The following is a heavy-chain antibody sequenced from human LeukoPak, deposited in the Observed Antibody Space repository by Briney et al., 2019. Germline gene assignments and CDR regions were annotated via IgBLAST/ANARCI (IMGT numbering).Heavy chain of an antibody. V-gene: IGHV3-20*04. CDR2: INWNGGST. CDR3: AREGAYSRSSHYYYYYMDV. CDR1: GFTFDDYG. J-gene: IGHJ6*03. D-gene: IGHD6-13*01. Sequence: GGSLRLSCAASGFTFDDYGMSWVRQAPGKGLEWVSGINWNGGSTGYADSVKGRFTISRDNAKNSLYLQMNSLRAEDTALYYCAREGAYSRSSHYYYYYMDVWGKGTTVTVSS.